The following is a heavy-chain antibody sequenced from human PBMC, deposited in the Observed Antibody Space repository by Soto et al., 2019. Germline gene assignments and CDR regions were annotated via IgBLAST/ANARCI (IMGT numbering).Heavy chain of an antibody. V-gene: IGHV1-69*06. CDR2: IIPVFGTP. CDR3: ARGGALSTSWYWGDGLDS. Sequence: QVQLEQSGSEVKKSGSSVKVSCKASGYSFSSHAITWVRQAPGQGLEWMGGIIPVFGTPSYAQKFQGRVTISAEKSTKTSYLELRSLRSEDTGVYYCARGGALSTSWYWGDGLDSLGQVTQVTVSS. CDR1: GYSFSSHA. D-gene: IGHD6-13*01. J-gene: IGHJ4*02.